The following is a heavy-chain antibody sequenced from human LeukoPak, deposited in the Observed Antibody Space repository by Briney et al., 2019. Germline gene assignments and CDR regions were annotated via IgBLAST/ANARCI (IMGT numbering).Heavy chain of an antibody. CDR1: GGSISSYY. J-gene: IGHJ4*02. CDR3: ARGVIAVAGPPVDY. CDR2: IYYSGST. D-gene: IGHD6-19*01. Sequence: SETLSLTCTVSGGSISSYYWSWIRQPPGKGLEWIGYIYYSGSTNYNPSLKSRVTISVDTSKNQFSLKLSSVTAADTAVYYCARGVIAVAGPPVDYWGQGTLVTVSS. V-gene: IGHV4-59*01.